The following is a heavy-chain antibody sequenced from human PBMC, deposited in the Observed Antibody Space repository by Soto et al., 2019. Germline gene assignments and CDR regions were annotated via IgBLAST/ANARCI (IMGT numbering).Heavy chain of an antibody. CDR2: ISSSSSTI. D-gene: IGHD3-10*01. J-gene: IGHJ3*02. CDR3: ARPRTMVRGVDAFDI. Sequence: GGSLRLSCAASGFTFSSYSMNWVRQAPGKGLEWVSYISSSSSTIYYADSVKGRFTISRDNAKNSLYLQMNSLRAEDTAVYYCARPRTMVRGVDAFDIWGQGTMVTVSS. CDR1: GFTFSSYS. V-gene: IGHV3-48*01.